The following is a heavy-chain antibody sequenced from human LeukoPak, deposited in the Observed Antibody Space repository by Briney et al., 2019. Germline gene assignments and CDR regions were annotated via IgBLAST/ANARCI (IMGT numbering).Heavy chain of an antibody. CDR1: GGSISSYY. CDR2: IYYSGST. CDR3: ARDHLGPYYYYGMDV. Sequence: SETLSLTCTVSGGSISSYYWSWIRQPPGKRLEWIGYIYYSGSTNYNPSLKSRVTISVDTSKNQFSLKLSSVTAADTAVYYCARDHLGPYYYYGMDVWGQGTTVTVSS. J-gene: IGHJ6*02. V-gene: IGHV4-59*01. D-gene: IGHD3-16*01.